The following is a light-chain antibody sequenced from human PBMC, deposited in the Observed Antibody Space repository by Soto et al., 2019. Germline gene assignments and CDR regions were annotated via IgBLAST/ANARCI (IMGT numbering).Light chain of an antibody. CDR3: QQYGSSGT. J-gene: IGKJ1*01. CDR1: QSVSNN. Sequence: DKVMTQSPATLSVSPGERATLSCRASQSVSNNLAWYQQKPGQTPRLLIYAASTRATDIPARFSGSGSGTDITLTISRLEPEDFAVYYCQQYGSSGTFGQGTKVDIK. V-gene: IGKV3-15*01. CDR2: AAS.